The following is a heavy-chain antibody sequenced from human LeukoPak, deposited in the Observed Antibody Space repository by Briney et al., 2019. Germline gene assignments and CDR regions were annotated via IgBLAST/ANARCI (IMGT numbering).Heavy chain of an antibody. Sequence: GGSLRLSCAASGFTFSSHAMNWVRQAPGKGLEWVSGISNSGSSTYYADSVKGRFTISRDNSKNTLYLQMNSLRAEDTAVYYCARDRRYYDTSGTVYYDAMDVWGQGTTVTVSS. V-gene: IGHV3-23*01. CDR3: ARDRRYYDTSGTVYYDAMDV. J-gene: IGHJ6*02. CDR1: GFTFSSHA. D-gene: IGHD3-22*01. CDR2: ISNSGSST.